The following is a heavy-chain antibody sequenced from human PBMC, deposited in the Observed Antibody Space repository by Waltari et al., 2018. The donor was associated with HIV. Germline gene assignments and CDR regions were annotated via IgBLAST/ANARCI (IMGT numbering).Heavy chain of an antibody. D-gene: IGHD3-10*01. Sequence: QLLLQESGPGLVRPSEPLSLTCTVTGPSIRSRRHYWGWVRHAPGKGLEWIASTLYSGNTYNNPSLKSRIAISVDTSRNQFSLNLTSVTAADTALYYCARHDGTSYYFGSDMNPRPFSFWFASWGQGILVTVSS. CDR1: GPSIRSRRHY. CDR2: TLYSGNT. V-gene: IGHV4-39*01. CDR3: ARHDGTSYYFGSDMNPRPFSFWFAS. J-gene: IGHJ5*01.